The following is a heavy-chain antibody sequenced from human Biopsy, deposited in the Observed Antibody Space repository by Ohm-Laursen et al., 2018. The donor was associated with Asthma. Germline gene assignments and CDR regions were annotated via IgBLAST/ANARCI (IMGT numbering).Heavy chain of an antibody. Sequence: SSLRLSCTASGFTFRSYAMHWVRQAPGKGLEWVAVGGSYYDGGLKYYADSVNGRFTVSRDDSKNTLYLQMNSLRPDDTAVYYCARDVMAWYLPAFDFWGQGTLVTVSS. CDR2: GGSYYDGGLK. CDR1: GFTFRSYA. V-gene: IGHV3-30-3*01. D-gene: IGHD3-3*01. CDR3: ARDVMAWYLPAFDF. J-gene: IGHJ4*02.